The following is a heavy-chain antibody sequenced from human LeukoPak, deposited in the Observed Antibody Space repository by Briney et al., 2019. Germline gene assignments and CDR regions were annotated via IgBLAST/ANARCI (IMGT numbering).Heavy chain of an antibody. V-gene: IGHV4-34*01. CDR2: INHSGST. J-gene: IGHJ4*02. CDR3: ARGGSSSWYGGTPYYFDY. CDR1: GGSFSGYY. D-gene: IGHD6-13*01. Sequence: NPSETLSLTCAVYGGSFSGYYWSWIRQPPGKGLEWIGEINHSGSTNYNPSLKSRVTISVDTSKNQFSLKLSSVTAADTAVYYCARGGSSSWYGGTPYYFDYWGQGTLVTVSS.